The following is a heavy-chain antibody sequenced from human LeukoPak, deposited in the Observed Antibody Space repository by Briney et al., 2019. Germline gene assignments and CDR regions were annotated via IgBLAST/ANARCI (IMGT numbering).Heavy chain of an antibody. V-gene: IGHV3-7*03. D-gene: IGHD5-12*01. CDR3: ARGGGGYVGFDY. J-gene: IGHJ4*02. CDR1: GFTFSSYW. CDR2: IKQDGSEK. Sequence: GGSLTLSCAASGFTFSSYWRSWVRQAPGKGLEWVANIKQDGSEKYYVDSVKGRFTISRDNAKNSLYLQMNSLRAEDTAVYHCARGGGGYVGFDYWGQGTLVTVSS.